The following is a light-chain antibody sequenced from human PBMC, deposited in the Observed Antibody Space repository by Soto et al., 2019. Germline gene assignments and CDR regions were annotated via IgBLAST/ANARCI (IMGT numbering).Light chain of an antibody. CDR3: VLYMGSGIS. Sequence: QTVVTQEPSFSVSPGGTVTLTCGLSSGSDSTSYYPSWYQQTPGQAPRTLIYSTNTRSSGVPDRFSGSILGNKAALTITGAQADDESDYYCVLYMGSGISFGGGTQLTVL. V-gene: IGLV8-61*01. CDR2: STN. J-gene: IGLJ3*02. CDR1: SGSDSTSYY.